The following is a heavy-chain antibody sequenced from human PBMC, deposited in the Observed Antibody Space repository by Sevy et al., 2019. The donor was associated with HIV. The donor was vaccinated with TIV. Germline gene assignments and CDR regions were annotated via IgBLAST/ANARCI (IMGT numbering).Heavy chain of an antibody. V-gene: IGHV3-33*01. D-gene: IGHD6-25*01. CDR1: GFTFSSYG. Sequence: GGSLRLSCAASGFTFSSYGMHWVRQAPGKGLEWVAVIWYDGSNKYYADSVKGRFTISRDNSKNTLYLQMNSLRAEDTAVYYGARGPTKYSSGTSGGYFDYWGQGTLVTVSS. CDR3: ARGPTKYSSGTSGGYFDY. CDR2: IWYDGSNK. J-gene: IGHJ4*02.